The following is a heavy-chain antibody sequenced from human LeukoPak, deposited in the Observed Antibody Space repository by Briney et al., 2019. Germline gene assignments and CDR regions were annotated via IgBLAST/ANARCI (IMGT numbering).Heavy chain of an antibody. D-gene: IGHD3-22*01. CDR3: ARDTDSSGYYGAFDI. CDR1: GFTFSSYG. J-gene: IGHJ3*02. Sequence: TGGSLRLSCAASGFTFSSYGMHGVRQAPGKGLEGVSGINWNGGSTGYADSVKGRFTISRDNAKNSLYLQMNSLRAEDTALYYCARDTDSSGYYGAFDIWGQGTMVTVSS. CDR2: INWNGGST. V-gene: IGHV3-20*04.